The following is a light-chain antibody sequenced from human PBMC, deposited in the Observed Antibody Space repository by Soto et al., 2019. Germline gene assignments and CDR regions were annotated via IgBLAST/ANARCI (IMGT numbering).Light chain of an antibody. CDR1: SSNIGSNT. CDR3: AAWDDSLNGPGYV. Sequence: QSALTQPPSASGTPGQRVTISCSGSSSNIGSNTVNWYQQLPGTAPKLLIYSINQRPSGVPDRFSGSKSGTSASLAISGLQSEDEADYYCAAWDDSLNGPGYVFGTGTKVTVL. CDR2: SIN. V-gene: IGLV1-44*01. J-gene: IGLJ1*01.